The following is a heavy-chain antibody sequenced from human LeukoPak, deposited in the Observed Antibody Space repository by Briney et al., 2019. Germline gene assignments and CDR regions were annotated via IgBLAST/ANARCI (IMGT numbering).Heavy chain of an antibody. CDR3: ARGSGSVRRFDY. Sequence: SETLSLTCAVYGASFSGYYWSWIRQPPGKGLEWIGEINHSGSTNYNPSLKSRVTISVDTSKNQFSLKLSSVTAADTAVYYCARGSGSVRRFDYWGQGTLVTVSS. D-gene: IGHD1-26*01. V-gene: IGHV4-34*01. CDR2: INHSGST. J-gene: IGHJ4*02. CDR1: GASFSGYY.